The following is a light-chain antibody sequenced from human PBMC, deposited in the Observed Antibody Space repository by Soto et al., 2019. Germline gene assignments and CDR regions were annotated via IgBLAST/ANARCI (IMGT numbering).Light chain of an antibody. V-gene: IGLV2-23*02. J-gene: IGLJ2*01. CDR2: EVN. CDR1: SSDIGNYNL. CDR3: SSYAGGTNVV. Sequence: QSVLTQPASVSGSPGQSITISCTGTSSDIGNYNLVSWYQQHLGKAPKLMLYEVNKRPSGVSTRFSGSKSVNTASLTISGLQADDEADYYCSSYAGGTNVVFGGGTQLTVL.